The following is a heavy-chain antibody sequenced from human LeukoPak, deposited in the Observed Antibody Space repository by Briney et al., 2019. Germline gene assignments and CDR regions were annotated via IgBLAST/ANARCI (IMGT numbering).Heavy chain of an antibody. Sequence: ASVKVSCKASGYTFTGYYMHWVRQAPGQGLEWMGWINPNSGGTNYAQNFQGWVTMTRDTSISTAYMELSRLRSDDTAVYYCARDRNYYGSGSYYNPYYYYGMDVWGQGTTVTVSS. J-gene: IGHJ6*02. V-gene: IGHV1-2*04. CDR3: ARDRNYYGSGSYYNPYYYYGMDV. D-gene: IGHD3-10*01. CDR2: INPNSGGT. CDR1: GYTFTGYY.